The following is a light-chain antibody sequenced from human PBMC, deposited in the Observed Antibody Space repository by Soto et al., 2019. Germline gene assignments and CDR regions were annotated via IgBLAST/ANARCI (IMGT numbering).Light chain of an antibody. Sequence: QSVLTQPASVSGSPGQWITISCTGTSSDVGGYNYVSWYQQHPGKAPKLMIYDVSNRPSGVSNRFSGSKSVNTASLTISGLQVDVEADYYCSSYTSFSTYVFGTGTKSPS. CDR3: SSYTSFSTYV. CDR1: SSDVGGYNY. J-gene: IGLJ1*01. V-gene: IGLV2-14*01. CDR2: DVS.